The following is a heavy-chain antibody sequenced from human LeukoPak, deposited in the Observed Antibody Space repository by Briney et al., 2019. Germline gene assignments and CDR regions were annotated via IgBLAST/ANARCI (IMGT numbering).Heavy chain of an antibody. CDR2: IYHSGST. D-gene: IGHD3-22*01. CDR3: ARQTRNYYYDSSASLFDY. CDR1: GGSISSSNW. J-gene: IGHJ4*02. V-gene: IGHV4-4*02. Sequence: SETLSLTCAVSGGSISSSNWWSWVLQPPGKGLEWIGEIYHSGSTNYNPSLKSRVTISVDTSKNQFSLKLSSVTAADTAVYYCARQTRNYYYDSSASLFDYWGQGTLVTVSS.